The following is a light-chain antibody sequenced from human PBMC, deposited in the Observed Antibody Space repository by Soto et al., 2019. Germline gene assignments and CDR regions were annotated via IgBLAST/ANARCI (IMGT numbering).Light chain of an antibody. CDR3: QHYTSYFGA. J-gene: IGKJ1*01. Sequence: DFQMTQFPSTLSASVGDRVTITCRASQALSGWLAWYQQKPGKAPKLLIYEASTLDSGVPSRFSGSGSGTEFTLTISSRQPDDFATYYCQHYTSYFGAFGQGTKVEIK. CDR1: QALSGW. CDR2: EAS. V-gene: IGKV1-5*03.